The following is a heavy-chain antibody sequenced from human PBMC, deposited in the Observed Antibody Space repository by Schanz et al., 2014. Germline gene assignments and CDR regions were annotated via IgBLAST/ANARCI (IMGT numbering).Heavy chain of an antibody. Sequence: EVQLVESGGGLVRPGGSLRLSCAASGFTFSASAMHWVRQAPGKGLEWVSRINSDDTTKTYADSVKGRFTISRDNAKNSLFLQMNSLSAEDTAVYYCAKVAPAATYLDSWGLGTLVTVSS. D-gene: IGHD2-2*01. J-gene: IGHJ4*02. V-gene: IGHV3-74*03. CDR2: INSDDTTK. CDR1: GFTFSASA. CDR3: AKVAPAATYLDS.